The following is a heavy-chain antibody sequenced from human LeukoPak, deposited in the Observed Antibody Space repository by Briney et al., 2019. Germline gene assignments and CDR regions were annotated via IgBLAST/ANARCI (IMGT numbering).Heavy chain of an antibody. CDR3: ARSGWFGEASML. J-gene: IGHJ4*02. D-gene: IGHD3-10*01. CDR1: GGSISSSSYY. CDR2: MYYSGNT. V-gene: IGHV4-39*01. Sequence: KPSEPLSLTCTVSGGSISSSSYYWGWIRQSPGKGLEWIGSMYYSGNTYYNPSLKSRVTISVDTSKNQFSLKLSSVTAADTAVYYCARSGWFGEASMLWGQGTLVTVSS.